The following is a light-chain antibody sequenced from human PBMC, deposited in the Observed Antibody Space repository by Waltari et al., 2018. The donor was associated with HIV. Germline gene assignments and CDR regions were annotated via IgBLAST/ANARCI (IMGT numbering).Light chain of an antibody. J-gene: IGLJ3*02. CDR3: AAWDDSLAGWV. V-gene: IGLV1-47*01. CDR2: GKN. CDR1: TFNLGTNL. Sequence: QSVLIQPPSASGTPGQRVTIPCSGSTFNLGTNLDYWNHQIPGTATRILIVGKNQRPSGVPDCFTSSKSGTSASLAIIWLRSEDEVVYYCAAWDDSLAGWVFGGGTKLTVL.